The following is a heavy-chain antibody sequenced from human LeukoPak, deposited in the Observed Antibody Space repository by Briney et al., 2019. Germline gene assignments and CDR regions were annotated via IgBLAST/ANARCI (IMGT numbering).Heavy chain of an antibody. CDR1: GGSISSGDYY. Sequence: SETLSLTCTVSGGSISSGDYYWSWIRQPPGKGLEWIGYIYYSGSTYYNPSLKSRVTISVDTSKNQFSLKLSSVTAADTAVYYCARERITMVRGKTENNWFDPWGQGTLVTVSS. D-gene: IGHD3-10*01. V-gene: IGHV4-30-4*01. CDR2: IYYSGST. J-gene: IGHJ5*02. CDR3: ARERITMVRGKTENNWFDP.